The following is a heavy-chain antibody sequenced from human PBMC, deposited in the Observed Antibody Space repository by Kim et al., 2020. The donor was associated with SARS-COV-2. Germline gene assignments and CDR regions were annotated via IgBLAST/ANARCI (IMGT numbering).Heavy chain of an antibody. V-gene: IGHV3-30*18. CDR1: GFTFSSYG. CDR2: ISYDGSNK. Sequence: GGSLRLSCAASGFTFSSYGMHWVRQAPGKGLEWVAVISYDGSNKYYEDSVKGRFTISRDNSKNTLYLQMNSLRAEDTAVYYCAKGVEYSSSFAYYFDFWGQGTLVTVSS. D-gene: IGHD6-6*01. J-gene: IGHJ4*02. CDR3: AKGVEYSSSFAYYFDF.